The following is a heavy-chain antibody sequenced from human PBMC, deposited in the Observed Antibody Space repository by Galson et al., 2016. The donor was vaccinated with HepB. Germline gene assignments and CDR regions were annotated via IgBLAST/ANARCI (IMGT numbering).Heavy chain of an antibody. D-gene: IGHD1-26*01. V-gene: IGHV3-23*01. CDR3: AKEVGTVHPSNWFDP. Sequence: SLRLSCAASGFTFSSYAMDWVRQAPRKGLEWVSAISRSGDATYYAESVKGRFTIFRDNSKDTLYLQMNSLRAEDTAVYYCAKEVGTVHPSNWFDPWGQGTLVTVSS. CDR2: ISRSGDAT. CDR1: GFTFSSYA. J-gene: IGHJ5*02.